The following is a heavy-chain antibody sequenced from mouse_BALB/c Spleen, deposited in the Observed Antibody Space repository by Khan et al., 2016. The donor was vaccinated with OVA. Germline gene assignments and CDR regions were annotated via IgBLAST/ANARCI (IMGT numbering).Heavy chain of an antibody. Sequence: VQLQQSGPELVKPGASVKIPCKASGYIFTDYNMDWVKQSHGKSLEWIGDITPNNGGTIYNQKFKDKATFTVDKSSSTAYMELRSLTSEDTAVYYCTRTGYGSLGYWGQGTTLTVSS. CDR3: TRTGYGSLGY. CDR2: ITPNNGGT. J-gene: IGHJ2*01. CDR1: GYIFTDYN. D-gene: IGHD1-1*01. V-gene: IGHV1-18*01.